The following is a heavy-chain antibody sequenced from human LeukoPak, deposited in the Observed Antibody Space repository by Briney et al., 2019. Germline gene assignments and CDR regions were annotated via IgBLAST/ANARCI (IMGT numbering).Heavy chain of an antibody. CDR2: MNPNSGNT. CDR1: GYTFTGNY. Sequence: ASVKVSCKTSGYTFTGNYIHWVRQAPGQGLEWMGWMNPNSGNTGYAQKFQGRVTITRNTSISTAYMELSSLRSEDTAVYYCARAAPTYYYMDVWGKGTTVTVSS. V-gene: IGHV1-8*03. CDR3: ARAAPTYYYMDV. J-gene: IGHJ6*03. D-gene: IGHD1-1*01.